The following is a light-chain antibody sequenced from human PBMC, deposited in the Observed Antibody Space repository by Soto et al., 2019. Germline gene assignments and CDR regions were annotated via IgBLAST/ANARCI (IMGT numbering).Light chain of an antibody. CDR1: SSDVGSYNL. CDR3: CSDAYSTTLYV. CDR2: EAF. J-gene: IGLJ1*01. Sequence: HSALTPPASVCGSPGQSITISCTGTSSDVGSYNLVSWYQQHPGTAPKLMIYEAFKRPSGVSNRFSGSKSGDTASLTISGLQADDEADDYRCSDAYSTTLYVFGNGAKVTV. V-gene: IGLV2-23*01.